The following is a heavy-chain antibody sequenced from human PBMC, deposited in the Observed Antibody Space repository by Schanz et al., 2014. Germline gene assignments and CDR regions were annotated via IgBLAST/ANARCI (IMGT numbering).Heavy chain of an antibody. D-gene: IGHD2-2*01. CDR1: GFTFSSYA. J-gene: IGHJ4*02. CDR3: AKVAPAATYLDS. V-gene: IGHV3-23*04. CDR2: ISGSGVST. Sequence: VQLVESGGGVVRPGGSLRLSCAGSGFTFSSYAMSWVRQAPGKGLEWISAISGSGVSTHYADSVKGRFTISRDNSKSTLYLQVNSLRPEDTAIYSCAKVAPAATYLDSWGLGTLVTVSS.